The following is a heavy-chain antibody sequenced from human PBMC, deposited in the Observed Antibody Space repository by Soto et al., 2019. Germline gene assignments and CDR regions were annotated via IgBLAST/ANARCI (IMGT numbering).Heavy chain of an antibody. V-gene: IGHV4-59*08. CDR2: IYYAGST. CDR1: GGSINNYY. D-gene: IGHD6-19*01. CDR3: ASLFTRIAVAGSPPPCY. J-gene: IGHJ4*02. Sequence: SETLSLTCTVSGGSINNYYWSWIRQPPGKGLEFIGYIYYAGSTTYNPSLKSRVTISVDTSKNQFSLKLTSVTAADTAVYYCASLFTRIAVAGSPPPCYWGQGALVTVS.